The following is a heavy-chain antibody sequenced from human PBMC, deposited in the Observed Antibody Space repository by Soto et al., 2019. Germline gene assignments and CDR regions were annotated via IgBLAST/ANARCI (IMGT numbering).Heavy chain of an antibody. CDR2: IYYSGST. V-gene: IGHV4-31*03. Sequence: QVQLQESGPGLVKPSQTLSLTCTVSGGSISSGGYYWSWIRQHPGKGLEWIGYIYYSGSTYYNPSLKTRVTISVDTSKNQFARKLSSVTAADTAVYYCARGRGVDNWFDPWGQGTLVTVSS. D-gene: IGHD3-10*01. CDR3: ARGRGVDNWFDP. CDR1: GGSISSGGYY. J-gene: IGHJ5*02.